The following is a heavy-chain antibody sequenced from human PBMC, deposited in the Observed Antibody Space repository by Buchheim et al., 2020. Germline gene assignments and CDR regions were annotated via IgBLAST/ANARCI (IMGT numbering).Heavy chain of an antibody. V-gene: IGHV4-59*01. Sequence: QVQLQESGPGLVKPSETLSLTCTVSGGSISSYYWSWIRQPPGKGLEWIGYIYYSGSTNYNPSLKSRVTISVDTSKNQFSLKLSSVTAADTAVYYCAGATVTYAGVDYWGQGTL. CDR3: AGATVTYAGVDY. CDR2: IYYSGST. D-gene: IGHD4-17*01. CDR1: GGSISSYY. J-gene: IGHJ4*02.